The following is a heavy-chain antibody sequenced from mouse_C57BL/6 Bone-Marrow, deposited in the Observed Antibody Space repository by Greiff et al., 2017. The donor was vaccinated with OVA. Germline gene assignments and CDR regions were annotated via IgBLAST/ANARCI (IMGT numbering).Heavy chain of an antibody. CDR2: IRSKSNNYAT. Sequence: DVQLVESGGGLVQPKGSLKLSCAASGFSFNTYAMNWVRQAPGKGLEWVARIRSKSNNYATYYADSVKDRFTISRDDSESMLYLQMNNLKTEDTAMYYCVRRAYYYAMDYWGQGTSVTVSS. CDR3: VRRAYYYAMDY. CDR1: GFSFNTYA. V-gene: IGHV10-1*01. J-gene: IGHJ4*01.